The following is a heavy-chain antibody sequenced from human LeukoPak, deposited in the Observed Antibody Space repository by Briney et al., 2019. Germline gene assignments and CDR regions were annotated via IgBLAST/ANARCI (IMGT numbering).Heavy chain of an antibody. J-gene: IGHJ1*01. CDR2: ISSNSGAV. CDR3: ARVHNTFF. V-gene: IGHV3-11*01. CDR1: GFTLNDYY. Sequence: GGSLRLSCAGSGFTLNDYYVNWLRQAPGKGLEWISYISSNSGAVNYADSVKGRFTMSRDYAKNSVYLEMTSLRGEDTGVYYCARVHNTFFWRQGILVTVSS. D-gene: IGHD3-3*02.